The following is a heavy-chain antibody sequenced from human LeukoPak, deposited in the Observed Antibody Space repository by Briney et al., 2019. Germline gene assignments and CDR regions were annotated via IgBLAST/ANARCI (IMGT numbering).Heavy chain of an antibody. Sequence: SETLSLTCTVSGGSISSYYWSWLRQPPGKGLEWIGYIYTSGSTNYNPSLKSRVTISVDTSKNQFSLKLSSVTAADTAVYYCARHEHNGPVDYWGQGTLVTVSS. CDR1: GGSISSYY. J-gene: IGHJ4*02. CDR3: ARHEHNGPVDY. CDR2: IYTSGST. D-gene: IGHD1-1*01. V-gene: IGHV4-4*09.